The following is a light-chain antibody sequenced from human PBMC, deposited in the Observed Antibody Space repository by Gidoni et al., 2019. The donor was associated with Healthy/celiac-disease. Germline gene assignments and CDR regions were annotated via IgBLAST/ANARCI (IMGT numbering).Light chain of an antibody. Sequence: GDRVTITCRASQSISSWLAWYQQKPGKAPKLLIYDASSLESGVPSRFSGSGSGTEFTLTISSLQPDDFATYYCQQYNSYKYTFXQXTKLEIK. J-gene: IGKJ2*01. CDR2: DAS. CDR1: QSISSW. V-gene: IGKV1-5*01. CDR3: QQYNSYKYT.